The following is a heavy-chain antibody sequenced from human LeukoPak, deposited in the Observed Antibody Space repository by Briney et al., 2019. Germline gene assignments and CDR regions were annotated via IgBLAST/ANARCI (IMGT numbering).Heavy chain of an antibody. CDR3: ARVSSSSWLNEDY. V-gene: IGHV1-69*04. CDR1: GGTFSSYA. D-gene: IGHD6-13*01. CDR2: IIPILGIA. J-gene: IGHJ4*02. Sequence: SVKVSCKASGGTFSSYAISWVRQAPGQGLEWMGRIIPILGIANYAQKFQGRVTITADKSTSTAYMELSSLRSEDTAVYYCARVSSSSWLNEDYWGQGTLVTVSS.